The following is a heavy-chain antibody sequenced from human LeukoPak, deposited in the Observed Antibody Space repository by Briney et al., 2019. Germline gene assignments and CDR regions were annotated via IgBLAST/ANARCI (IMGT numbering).Heavy chain of an antibody. Sequence: SETLSLTCAVYVGSFSGYYWSWIRQPPGKGLEWIGEINHSGSTNYNPSLKSRVTISVDTSKNQFSLKLSSVTAADTAVYYCARVWGGRYYGSGSYDYWGQGTLVTVSS. D-gene: IGHD3-10*01. V-gene: IGHV4-34*01. CDR2: INHSGST. J-gene: IGHJ4*02. CDR3: ARVWGGRYYGSGSYDY. CDR1: VGSFSGYY.